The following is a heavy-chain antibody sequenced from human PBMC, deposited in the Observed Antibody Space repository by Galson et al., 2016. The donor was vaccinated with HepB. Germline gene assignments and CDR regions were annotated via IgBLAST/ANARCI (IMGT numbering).Heavy chain of an antibody. CDR3: GRGASYLDF. V-gene: IGHV4-59*01. CDR2: IYYIGST. CDR1: GGSISSYY. Sequence: ETLSLTCTVSGGSISSYYWSWIRQPPGKGLEWIGFIYYIGSTNYNSTLKSRVTISVDTSKNQFSLELTSVTAAATAVYYCGRGASYLDFWGQGKLVTVSS. J-gene: IGHJ4*02.